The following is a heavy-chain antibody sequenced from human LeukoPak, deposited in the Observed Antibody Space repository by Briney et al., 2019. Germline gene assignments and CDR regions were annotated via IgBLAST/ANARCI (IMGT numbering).Heavy chain of an antibody. CDR2: IYSSGTT. CDR1: GGSISSYY. D-gene: IGHD3-16*02. CDR3: ARGLRERWDYVWGSYLLDDAFDM. V-gene: IGHV4-4*07. J-gene: IGHJ3*02. Sequence: SETLSLTCTVSGGSISSYYWSWVRQPAGKGLEWVGRIYSSGTTHYNPSLKSRVTMSVDTSKNQFSLKLSSVTAADTAVYYCARGLRERWDYVWGSYLLDDAFDMWGQGTMVTVSS.